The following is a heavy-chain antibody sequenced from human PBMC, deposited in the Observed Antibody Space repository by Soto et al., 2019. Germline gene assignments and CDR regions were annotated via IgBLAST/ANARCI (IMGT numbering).Heavy chain of an antibody. CDR2: ISGSGGTT. J-gene: IGHJ4*02. V-gene: IGHV3-23*01. D-gene: IGHD3-3*01. CDR1: GFTFSSYA. CDR3: ARKKVGPLETWDSDFWSGRVFDY. Sequence: PGGSLRLSCAASGFTFSSYAMSWVRQGPGKGLEWVSTISGSGGTTYYADSVKGRFTISRDSSKNTLYLQMNSLRAEDTAVYYCARKKVGPLETWDSDFWSGRVFDYWGQGILVTVSS.